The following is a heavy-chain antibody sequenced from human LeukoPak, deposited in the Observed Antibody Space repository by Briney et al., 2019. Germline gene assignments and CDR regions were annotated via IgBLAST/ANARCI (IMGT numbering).Heavy chain of an antibody. Sequence: TGGSLRLSCTASGFTFSSYGMHWVRQAPGKGLEWVAFIRYDGSNKYYADSVKGRFTISRDNSKNTLYLQMNSLRAEDTAVYYCAKGSGFRSHGSPEYFQHWGQGTLVTVSS. CDR2: IRYDGSNK. CDR3: AKGSGFRSHGSPEYFQH. V-gene: IGHV3-30*02. J-gene: IGHJ1*01. CDR1: GFTFSSYG. D-gene: IGHD1-26*01.